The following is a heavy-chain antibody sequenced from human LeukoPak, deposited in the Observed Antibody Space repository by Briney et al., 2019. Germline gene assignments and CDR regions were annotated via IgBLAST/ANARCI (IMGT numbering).Heavy chain of an antibody. V-gene: IGHV3-23*01. CDR2: ISGSGGST. CDR3: AKDYITMIVVVTGGSFDY. Sequence: GWSLRLSCAASGFTFSSYAMSWVRQAPGKGLEWVSAISGSGGSTYYADSVKGRFTISRDNSKNTLYLQMNSLRAEDTAVYYCAKDYITMIVVVTGGSFDYWGQGTLVTVSS. J-gene: IGHJ4*02. D-gene: IGHD3-22*01. CDR1: GFTFSSYA.